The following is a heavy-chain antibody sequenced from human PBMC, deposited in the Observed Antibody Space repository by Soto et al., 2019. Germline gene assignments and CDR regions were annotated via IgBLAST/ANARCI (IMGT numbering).Heavy chain of an antibody. J-gene: IGHJ4*02. CDR2: ISDDGSKK. CDR3: AKEWVYDSSGWSFAY. CDR1: GFTFSTSG. D-gene: IGHD3-22*01. Sequence: QVQLVESGGGVVQPGRSLRLSCAASGFTFSTSGMHWVRQAPGKGLEWVAVISDDGSKKYYADSVKGRFTISRDNSKNTLYLQMNSLRAEYTAVYYCAKEWVYDSSGWSFAYWGQGTLVTVSS. V-gene: IGHV3-30*18.